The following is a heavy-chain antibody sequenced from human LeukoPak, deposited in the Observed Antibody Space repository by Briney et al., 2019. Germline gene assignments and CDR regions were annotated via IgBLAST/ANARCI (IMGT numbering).Heavy chain of an antibody. D-gene: IGHD5/OR15-5a*01. CDR3: AKAAEKEDSGVYYNYFDY. J-gene: IGHJ4*02. Sequence: GGSLRLSCAASGFSFSSYAMSWVRQAPGKGLEWVSTIGGSGGSTYYADSVKGRFTVSRDNSKKTLYLQMNSLRAEDTAVYYCAKAAEKEDSGVYYNYFDYWGQGTLVTVSS. CDR2: IGGSGGST. CDR1: GFSFSSYA. V-gene: IGHV3-23*01.